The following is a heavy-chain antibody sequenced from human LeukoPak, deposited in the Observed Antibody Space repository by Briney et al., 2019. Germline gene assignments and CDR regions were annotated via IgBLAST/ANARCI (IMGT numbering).Heavy chain of an antibody. CDR3: ARDRGVDTAMVNWFDP. V-gene: IGHV3-30*02. CDR1: GFIFNTYV. D-gene: IGHD5-18*01. J-gene: IGHJ5*02. CDR2: IRYDGSNK. Sequence: GGSLRLSCAASGFIFNTYVMHWVRQAPGKGLEWLAFIRYDGSNKNYADSVKGRFTISRDNTKNSLYLQMNSLRAEDTALYYCARDRGVDTAMVNWFDPWGQGTLVTVSS.